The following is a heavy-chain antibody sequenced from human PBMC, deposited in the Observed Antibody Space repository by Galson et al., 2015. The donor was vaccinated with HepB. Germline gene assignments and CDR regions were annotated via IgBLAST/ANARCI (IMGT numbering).Heavy chain of an antibody. V-gene: IGHV3-43*01. CDR3: AKDLGRGSSWYYFDY. CDR2: ISWDGGST. J-gene: IGHJ4*02. CDR1: GFTFDDYT. D-gene: IGHD6-13*01. Sequence: SLRLSCAASGFTFDDYTMHWVRQAPGKGLEWVSLISWDGGSTYYADSVKGRFTISRDNSKNSLYLQMNSLRTEDTALYYCAKDLGRGSSWYYFDYWGQGTLVTVSS.